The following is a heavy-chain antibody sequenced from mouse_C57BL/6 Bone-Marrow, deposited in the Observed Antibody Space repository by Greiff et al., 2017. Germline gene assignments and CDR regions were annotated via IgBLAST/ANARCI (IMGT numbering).Heavy chain of an antibody. Sequence: VQLQQSGPVLVKPGASVKMSCKASGYTFTDYYMNWVKQSHGKSLEWIGVINPYNGGTSYNQKFKGKATLTVDKSSSTAYMELNSLTSEDSAVYYCASPLAPVDYWGQGPSVTVSS. CDR3: ASPLAPVDY. CDR2: INPYNGGT. CDR1: GYTFTDYY. V-gene: IGHV1-19*01. D-gene: IGHD4-1*01. J-gene: IGHJ4*01.